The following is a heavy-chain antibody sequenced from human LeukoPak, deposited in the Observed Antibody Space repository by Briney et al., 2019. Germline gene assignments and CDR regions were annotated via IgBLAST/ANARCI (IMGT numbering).Heavy chain of an antibody. D-gene: IGHD3-10*01. V-gene: IGHV4-39*01. CDR1: GGSISSSTYY. J-gene: IGHJ4*02. Sequence: PSQTLPLTCTVSGGSISSSTYYWGWIRQPPGKGLEWIGSLYHSGSTFYNPSLKSRVTISVDTSKNQFSLKLNSVTAADTAVYYCAIPYYYGSGSWLYWGQGTLVTVSS. CDR2: LYHSGST. CDR3: AIPYYYGSGSWLY.